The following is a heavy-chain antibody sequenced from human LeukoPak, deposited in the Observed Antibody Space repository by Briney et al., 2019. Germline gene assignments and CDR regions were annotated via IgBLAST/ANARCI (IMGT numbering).Heavy chain of an antibody. CDR3: VSFYETY. CDR1: GNYW. Sequence: GGSLRLSCAASGNYWMHWARQAPGKGLVWVSHINSDGSWTSYADSVKGRFTTSKDNAKNTVYLQMNNLRAEDTAVYYCVSFYETYWGRGTLVTVSS. V-gene: IGHV3-74*01. CDR2: INSDGSWT. D-gene: IGHD2-2*01. J-gene: IGHJ4*02.